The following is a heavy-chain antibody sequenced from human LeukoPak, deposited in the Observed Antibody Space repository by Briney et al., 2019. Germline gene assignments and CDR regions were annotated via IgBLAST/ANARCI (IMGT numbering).Heavy chain of an antibody. CDR3: ARDQGSRYCSSTSCYRIGDAFDI. D-gene: IGHD2-2*02. Sequence: ASVKVSCKASGYTFTGYYMHWVLQAPGQGLEWMGWINPNSGGTNYAQKVQGRVTMTRDTSISTAYMELSRLRSDDTAVYYCARDQGSRYCSSTSCYRIGDAFDIWGQGTMVTVSS. CDR2: INPNSGGT. J-gene: IGHJ3*02. CDR1: GYTFTGYY. V-gene: IGHV1-2*02.